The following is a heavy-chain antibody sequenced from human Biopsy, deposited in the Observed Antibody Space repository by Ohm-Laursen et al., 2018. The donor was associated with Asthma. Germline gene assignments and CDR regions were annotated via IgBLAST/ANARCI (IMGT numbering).Heavy chain of an antibody. Sequence: SSVKVSCKASGDSLGSFLNYAISWVRQAPRQGLEWMGGLIPVLGTADYAPMFEGRVTITADESTSTVYLELTSLRFEDTAVYYCARGYSGTDRIVYYYSGMEVWGQGTTVTVSS. CDR2: LIPVLGTA. V-gene: IGHV1-69*01. D-gene: IGHD5-12*01. CDR3: ARGYSGTDRIVYYYSGMEV. J-gene: IGHJ6*02. CDR1: GDSLGSFLNYA.